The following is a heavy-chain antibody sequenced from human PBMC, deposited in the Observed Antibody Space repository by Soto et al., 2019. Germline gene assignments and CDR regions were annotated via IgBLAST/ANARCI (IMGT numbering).Heavy chain of an antibody. J-gene: IGHJ4*02. CDR3: AKFPGYYYDSSGYYSSN. D-gene: IGHD3-22*01. CDR2: ISYDGSNK. Sequence: GGSLRLSCAASGFTFSSYGMHWVRQAPGKGLEWVAVISYDGSNKYYADSVKGRFTISRDNSKNTLYLQMNSLRAEDTAVYYCAKFPGYYYDSSGYYSSNWGQGTLVTVSS. V-gene: IGHV3-30*18. CDR1: GFTFSSYG.